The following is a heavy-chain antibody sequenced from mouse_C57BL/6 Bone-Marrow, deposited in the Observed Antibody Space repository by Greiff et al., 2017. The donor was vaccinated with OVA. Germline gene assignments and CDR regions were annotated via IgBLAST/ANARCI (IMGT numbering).Heavy chain of an antibody. CDR1: GYTFTSYW. Sequence: VHVKQSGTVLARPGASVKMSCKTSGYTFTSYWMHWVKQRPGQGLEWIGAIYPGNSDTSYNQKFKGKAKLTAVTSASTAYMELSSLTNEDSAVYYCTKSLYGSYAMDYWGQGTSVTVSS. V-gene: IGHV1-5*01. J-gene: IGHJ4*01. CDR2: IYPGNSDT. CDR3: TKSLYGSYAMDY. D-gene: IGHD1-1*01.